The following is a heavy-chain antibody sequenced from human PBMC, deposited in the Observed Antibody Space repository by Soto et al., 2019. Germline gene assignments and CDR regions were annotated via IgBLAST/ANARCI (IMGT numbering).Heavy chain of an antibody. CDR1: GFTFSSYA. V-gene: IGHV3-33*01. CDR2: IWYDGSNT. D-gene: IGHD5-12*01. J-gene: IGHJ4*02. CDR3: ARDFSMVIVASGY. Sequence: PGGSLRLSCAASGFTFSSYAMHWVRQAPGKGLEWVGFIWYDGSNTFYAESVKGRFTISRDNSKNTVYLQINALRAEDTAVYYYARDFSMVIVASGYWGQVTLATVSS.